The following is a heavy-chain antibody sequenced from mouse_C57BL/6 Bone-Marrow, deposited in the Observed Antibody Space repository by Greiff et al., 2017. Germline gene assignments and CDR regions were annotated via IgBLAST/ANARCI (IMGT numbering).Heavy chain of an antibody. Sequence: VQLQQSGAELVRPGASVKLSCTASGSNIKDDYMPWVKQRPEQGLEWIGWIDPENGDTEYASKFQGKATITADTSSNTAYLQLSSLTSEDTAVYYCTTDGSSLWYFDVWGTGTTVTVSS. CDR2: IDPENGDT. CDR3: TTDGSSLWYFDV. V-gene: IGHV14-4*01. D-gene: IGHD1-1*01. J-gene: IGHJ1*03. CDR1: GSNIKDDY.